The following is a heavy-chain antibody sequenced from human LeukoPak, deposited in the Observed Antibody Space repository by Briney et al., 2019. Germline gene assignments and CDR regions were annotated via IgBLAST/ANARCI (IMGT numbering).Heavy chain of an antibody. V-gene: IGHV4-59*01. J-gene: IGHJ6*03. Sequence: SETLSLTCTVSGDSMRSYFWSWIRQPPGKGLEWIGYIYYSGAINYNPFLKSRVTISVDTSKNQFSLKLSSVTAADTAVYYCARAQTRYYYMDVWGKGTTVTVSS. CDR2: IYYSGAI. D-gene: IGHD1-1*01. CDR3: ARAQTRYYYMDV. CDR1: GDSMRSYF.